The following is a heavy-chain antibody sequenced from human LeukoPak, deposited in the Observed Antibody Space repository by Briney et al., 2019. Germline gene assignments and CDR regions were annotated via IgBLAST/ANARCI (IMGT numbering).Heavy chain of an antibody. CDR2: VFYTGST. Sequence: SETLSLTCDVSGDSITSYYGSWIRQPPGKGLEWMGYVFYTGSTNYTPSLKSRVTISQDTPKNQVSLRLSSVTAADTAMYYCARSKSAAMFYWYFDLWGRGTLVTVSS. J-gene: IGHJ2*01. CDR3: ARSKSAAMFYWYFDL. D-gene: IGHD2-2*01. CDR1: GDSITSYY. V-gene: IGHV4-59*01.